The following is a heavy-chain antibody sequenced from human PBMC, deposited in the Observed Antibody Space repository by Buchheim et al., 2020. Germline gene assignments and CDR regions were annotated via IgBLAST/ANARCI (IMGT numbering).Heavy chain of an antibody. CDR3: AREPDQYTVSTLNWFDP. J-gene: IGHJ5*02. Sequence: QVQLVESGGGVVQPGRSLRLSCAASGFTFSSYAMHWVRQAPGKGLEWVAVISYDGSNKYYADSVKGRFTISRDNSKNTLYLQMNSLRAEDTAGYYCAREPDQYTVSTLNWFDPWGQGTL. CDR1: GFTFSSYA. CDR2: ISYDGSNK. D-gene: IGHD4-17*01. V-gene: IGHV3-30-3*01.